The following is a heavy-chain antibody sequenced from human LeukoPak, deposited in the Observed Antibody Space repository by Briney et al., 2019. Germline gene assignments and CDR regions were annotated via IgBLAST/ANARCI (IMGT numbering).Heavy chain of an antibody. CDR2: INANSGGT. Sequence: ASVKVSCKASGCIFTGYYMHWVRQAPGQGLEWMGWINANSGGTKYAQKFQGRVTMTRDTSISTAYMELSSLRSEDTAVYYCARGLEWLRNYYYYYMDVWGKGTTVTVSS. CDR1: GCIFTGYY. J-gene: IGHJ6*03. V-gene: IGHV1-2*02. D-gene: IGHD3-3*01. CDR3: ARGLEWLRNYYYYYMDV.